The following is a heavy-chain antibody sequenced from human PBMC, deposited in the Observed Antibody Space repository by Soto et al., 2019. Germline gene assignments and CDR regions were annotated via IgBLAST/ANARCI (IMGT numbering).Heavy chain of an antibody. D-gene: IGHD6-13*01. J-gene: IGHJ6*02. Sequence: ASVKVSCKASGYTFTSYGISWVRQAPGEGLEWMGWISAYNGNTNYAQKLQGRVTMTTDTSTSTAYMELRSLRSDDTAVYYCARDKAQGSSWFSRYYYYGMDVWGQGTTVTVSS. CDR2: ISAYNGNT. CDR1: GYTFTSYG. V-gene: IGHV1-18*01. CDR3: ARDKAQGSSWFSRYYYYGMDV.